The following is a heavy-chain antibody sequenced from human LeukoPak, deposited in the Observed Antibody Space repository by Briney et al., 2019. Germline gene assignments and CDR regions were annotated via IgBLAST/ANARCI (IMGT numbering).Heavy chain of an antibody. V-gene: IGHV3-7*01. Sequence: GGSLRLSCAASGYSFSRSYMNWVRQAPRESLEWVATIKRVGGDKYYVDSVKGRFSISRETAKNSLFLQMNSLRAEDTAVYFCARDPSGYDLDYWGQGTLVTVSS. J-gene: IGHJ4*02. D-gene: IGHD5-12*01. CDR3: ARDPSGYDLDY. CDR1: GYSFSRSY. CDR2: IKRVGGDK.